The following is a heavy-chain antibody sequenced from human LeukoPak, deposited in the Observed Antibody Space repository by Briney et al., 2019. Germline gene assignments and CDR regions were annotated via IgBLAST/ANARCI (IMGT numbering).Heavy chain of an antibody. Sequence: ASVKLSCKASGATFSSYAISWVRHAPGQGLEWRVGIIPIFGTANYAQKFQGRVTITTDESTSTAYMELSSLRSEDTAVYYCARDLLMYRSGDYYYYMDVWGKGTTVTVSS. J-gene: IGHJ6*03. CDR1: GATFSSYA. CDR2: IIPIFGTA. CDR3: ARDLLMYRSGDYYYYMDV. V-gene: IGHV1-69*05. D-gene: IGHD6-25*01.